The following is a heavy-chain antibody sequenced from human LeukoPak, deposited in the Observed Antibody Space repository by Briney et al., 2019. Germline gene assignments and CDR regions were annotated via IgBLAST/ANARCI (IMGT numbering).Heavy chain of an antibody. V-gene: IGHV3-30-3*01. CDR1: GFTFSNFY. D-gene: IGHD3-10*01. CDR2: ISSDGGNK. CDR3: ARGLLPY. J-gene: IGHJ4*02. Sequence: GGSLRLSCAASGFTFSNFYMHWVRQAPGKGLEWVAVISSDGGNKYSTDSVKGRFTISRDNAKNSLYLQMNSLRAEDTAVYYCARGLLPYWGQGTLVTVSS.